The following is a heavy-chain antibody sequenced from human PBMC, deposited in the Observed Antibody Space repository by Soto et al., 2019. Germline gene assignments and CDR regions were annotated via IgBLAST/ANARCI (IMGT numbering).Heavy chain of an antibody. CDR3: ARAYYDSSGYYCDY. CDR2: IYYSGST. D-gene: IGHD3-22*01. J-gene: IGHJ4*02. Sequence: SETLSLTCTVSGGSISSYYWSWIRQPPGKGLEWIGYIYYSGSTNYNPSLKSRVTISVDTSKNQFSLKLSSVTAADTAVYYCARAYYDSSGYYCDYWGQGTLVTVS. V-gene: IGHV4-59*01. CDR1: GGSISSYY.